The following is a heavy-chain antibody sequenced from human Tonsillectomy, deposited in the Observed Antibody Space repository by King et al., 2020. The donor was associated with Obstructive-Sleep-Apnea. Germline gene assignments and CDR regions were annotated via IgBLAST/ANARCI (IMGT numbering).Heavy chain of an antibody. CDR2: IYNSGST. D-gene: IGHD3-10*01. J-gene: IGHJ4*02. CDR1: GGSISSGGYS. CDR3: ARKDYGSGTVDY. V-gene: IGHV4-30-2*01. Sequence: QLQESCSGLVKPSQTLSLTCVVSGGSISSGGYSWSWIRQPPGKGLEWIGYIYNSGSTYYKPSLKSRVTISLDRSKNQFSLKLRSVTAADTAVYYCARKDYGSGTVDYWGQGTLVTVSS.